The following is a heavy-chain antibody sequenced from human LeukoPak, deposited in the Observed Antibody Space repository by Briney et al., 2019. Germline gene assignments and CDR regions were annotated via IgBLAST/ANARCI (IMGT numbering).Heavy chain of an antibody. D-gene: IGHD3-3*01. J-gene: IGHJ4*02. CDR2: ISGSGGST. Sequence: GGSLRLSCAASGFTLSSYAMKWVRQAPGRGLEWVSAISGSGGSTYYADSVKGRFTISRDNSKNTLYLQMNSLRAEDTAVYYCAKESDFWSGYQDYWGQGTLVTVSS. CDR1: GFTLSSYA. V-gene: IGHV3-23*01. CDR3: AKESDFWSGYQDY.